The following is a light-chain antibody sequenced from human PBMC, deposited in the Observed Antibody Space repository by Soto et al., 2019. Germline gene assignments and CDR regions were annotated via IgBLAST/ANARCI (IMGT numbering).Light chain of an antibody. CDR3: QQSYRTPPT. J-gene: IGKJ1*01. CDR2: AAS. V-gene: IGKV1-39*01. CDR1: QSIDTY. Sequence: DIQMTQSPSSLSASVGDRVTITCRASQSIDTYLSWYHQKPGKAPKLLIYAASFLQSGVPSRFSGSGSGTDFTLTISSLQPEDFATYYCQQSYRTPPTFGQGTKVEIK.